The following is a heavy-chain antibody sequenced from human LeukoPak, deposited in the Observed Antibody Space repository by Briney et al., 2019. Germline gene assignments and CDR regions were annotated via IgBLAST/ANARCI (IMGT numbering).Heavy chain of an antibody. J-gene: IGHJ4*02. V-gene: IGHV1-3*01. CDR2: IKAGNGDT. D-gene: IGHD2-21*01. CDR3: ARDDCGDTCYPGGY. Sequence: GASVKVSCKASGYIFTKYVVHWVCQAPGQRPEWMGWIKAGNGDTKYSQNFQGRLTITRDTSASTVYMELSSLTSEDTALYYCARDDCGDTCYPGGYWGQGTLVTVSS. CDR1: GYIFTKYV.